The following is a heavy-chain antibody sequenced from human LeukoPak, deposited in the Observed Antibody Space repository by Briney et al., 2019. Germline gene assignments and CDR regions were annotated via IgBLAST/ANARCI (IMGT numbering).Heavy chain of an antibody. V-gene: IGHV1-2*02. CDR1: GYTFTGYY. CDR3: ARDWSGGAAAAYY. Sequence: ASVKVSCKASGYTFTGYYMHWVRQAPGQGLEWMGWINPNNGGTNYAQKFQGRVTMTRDTSINTAYMELSRLRSDDTAVYYCARDWSGGAAAAYYWGQGTLVTVSS. J-gene: IGHJ4*02. CDR2: INPNNGGT. D-gene: IGHD6-13*01.